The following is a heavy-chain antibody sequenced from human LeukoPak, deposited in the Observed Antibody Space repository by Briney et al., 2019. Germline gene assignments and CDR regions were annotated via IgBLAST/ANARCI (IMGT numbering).Heavy chain of an antibody. Sequence: GGSLRLSCAASGFTFRSYWMSWVRQAPGKGLEWVAVIWYDGSNKYYADSVKGRFTISRDNSKNTLYLQMNSLRAEDTAVYYCAIRTFDYWGQGTLVTVSS. CDR1: GFTFRSYW. V-gene: IGHV3-33*08. CDR3: AIRTFDY. J-gene: IGHJ4*02. CDR2: IWYDGSNK. D-gene: IGHD4-17*01.